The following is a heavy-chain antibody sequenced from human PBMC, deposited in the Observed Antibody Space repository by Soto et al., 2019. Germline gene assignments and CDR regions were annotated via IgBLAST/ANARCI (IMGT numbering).Heavy chain of an antibody. CDR1: GFTFSSYG. J-gene: IGHJ4*02. Sequence: GGSLRLSCAASGFTFSSYGMHWVRQAPGKGLEWVAVISYDGSNKYYADSVKGRFTISRDNSKNTLYLQMNSLRAEDTAVYYCAKDLFEGVRGVINSPDYWGQGTLVTVSS. CDR3: AKDLFEGVRGVINSPDY. D-gene: IGHD3-10*01. CDR2: ISYDGSNK. V-gene: IGHV3-30*18.